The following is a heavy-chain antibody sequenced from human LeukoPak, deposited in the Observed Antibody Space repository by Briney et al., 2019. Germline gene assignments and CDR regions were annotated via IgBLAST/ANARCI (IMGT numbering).Heavy chain of an antibody. CDR1: GFTFSSYW. Sequence: PGGSLRLSCAASGFTFSSYWMSWVRQAPGKGLEWVANIKQEGSEKYYVDSVKGRFTISRDNAKNSLYLQMNSLRAEDTAVYYCARGEGSSWRMEHFDYWGQGTLVTVSS. V-gene: IGHV3-7*01. D-gene: IGHD6-13*01. J-gene: IGHJ4*02. CDR2: IKQEGSEK. CDR3: ARGEGSSWRMEHFDY.